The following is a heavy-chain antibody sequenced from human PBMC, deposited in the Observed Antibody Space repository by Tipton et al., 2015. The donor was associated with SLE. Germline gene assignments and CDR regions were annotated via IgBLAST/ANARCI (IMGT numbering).Heavy chain of an antibody. J-gene: IGHJ4*02. V-gene: IGHV4-34*01. CDR2: INHSGST. Sequence: LRLSCAVYGGSFSGYYWSWIRQPPGKGLEWIGEINHSGSTNYNPSLKSRVTISVDTSKNQFSLKLSSVTAADTAVYYCARLGEYSSFWGQGTLVTVSS. D-gene: IGHD6-6*01. CDR1: GGSFSGYY. CDR3: ARLGEYSSF.